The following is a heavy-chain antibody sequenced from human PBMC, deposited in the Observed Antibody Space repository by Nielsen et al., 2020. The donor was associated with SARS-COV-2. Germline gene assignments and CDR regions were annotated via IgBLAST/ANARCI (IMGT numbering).Heavy chain of an antibody. Sequence: GESLKISCKASGYSFTNYWIGWVRQMPGKGLEWKGVIPHGDSDTRYSPAFQGQVTISADQSITTAYLQWSSLKASDTAIYYCARQGRFCSRTTCSRNYFDSWGQGTLVTVSS. D-gene: IGHD2-2*01. J-gene: IGHJ4*02. CDR2: IPHGDSDT. CDR1: GYSFTNYW. CDR3: ARQGRFCSRTTCSRNYFDS. V-gene: IGHV5-51*01.